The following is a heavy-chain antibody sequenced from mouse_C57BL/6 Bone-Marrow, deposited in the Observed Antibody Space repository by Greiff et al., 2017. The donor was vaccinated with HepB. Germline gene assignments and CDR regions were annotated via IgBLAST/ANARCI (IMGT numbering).Heavy chain of an antibody. CDR2: IYPRSGNT. Sequence: VQVVESGAELARPGASVKLSCKASGYTFTSYGISWVKQSTGQGLEWIGEIYPRSGNTYYNEKFKGKATLTADKSSSTAYMELRSLTSEDSAVYFCARGGYSNYDAMDYWGQGTSVTVSS. CDR3: ARGGYSNYDAMDY. J-gene: IGHJ4*01. D-gene: IGHD2-5*01. V-gene: IGHV1-81*01. CDR1: GYTFTSYG.